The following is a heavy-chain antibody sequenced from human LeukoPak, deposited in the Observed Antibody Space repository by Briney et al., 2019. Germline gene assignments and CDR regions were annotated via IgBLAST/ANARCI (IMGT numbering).Heavy chain of an antibody. CDR2: IYPGDCDP. J-gene: IGHJ4*02. CDR3: ARPHGYCSGGSCYSSDYFDY. V-gene: IGHV5-51*01. D-gene: IGHD2-15*01. Sequence: GVSLKISCKGSGYSFTSYWIGWVRQMPGKGLEWMGIIYPGDCDPRYSPSFQGQVTISADKSISTPYLQWSSLKASDTAMYYCARPHGYCSGGSCYSSDYFDYWGQGTLVTDSS. CDR1: GYSFTSYW.